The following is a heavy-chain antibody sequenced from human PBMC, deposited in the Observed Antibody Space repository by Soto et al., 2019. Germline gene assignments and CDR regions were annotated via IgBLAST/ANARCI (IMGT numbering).Heavy chain of an antibody. Sequence: EVRLLQSGGGLVQPGGSLRLSCAASGFNFSASSMSWVRQAPGKGLHWVSGISRTGGRTFYTDSVKGRFTISRDNSDNTLHLQMNRLRVEDTALYYCATYDFWRFDYWGQGIVVTVSS. CDR3: ATYDFWRFDY. V-gene: IGHV3-23*01. J-gene: IGHJ4*02. CDR1: GFNFSASS. D-gene: IGHD3-3*01. CDR2: ISRTGGRT.